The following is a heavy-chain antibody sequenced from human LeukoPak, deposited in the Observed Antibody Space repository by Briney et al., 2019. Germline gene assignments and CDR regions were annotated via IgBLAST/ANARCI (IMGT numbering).Heavy chain of an antibody. D-gene: IGHD3-3*01. CDR1: GCTFSSYA. CDR2: IIPIFGTA. J-gene: IGHJ4*02. Sequence: ASVKVACKASGCTFSSYAISWVRQAPGQGLEWMGGIIPIFGTANYAQKFQGRVRITADESTSTAYMELSSLRSEDTAVYYCARQGPYDLWSGYYDYWGQGTLVTVSS. V-gene: IGHV1-69*13. CDR3: ARQGPYDLWSGYYDY.